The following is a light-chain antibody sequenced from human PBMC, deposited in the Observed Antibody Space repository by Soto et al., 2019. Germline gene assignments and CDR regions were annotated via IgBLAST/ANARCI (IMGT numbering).Light chain of an antibody. CDR2: DXS. CDR1: QGLTTY. CDR3: QQSYSTTRT. J-gene: IGKJ1*01. V-gene: IGKV1-39*01. Sequence: IHMINSPSALSASVGESVSVAXRPSQGLTTYLPWSQQKPGXPPKXXXDDXSSLQTGGPSRLSGSGSGTDFTLTISSLQPEDFAMYYCQQSYSTTRTFGQGTKVDI.